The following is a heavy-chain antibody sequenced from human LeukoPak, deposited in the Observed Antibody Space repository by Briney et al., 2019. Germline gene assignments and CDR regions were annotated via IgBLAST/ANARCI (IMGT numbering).Heavy chain of an antibody. Sequence: PSETLSLTCTVSGGSISSYYWSWIRQPPGKGLEWIGYIYYSGSTNYNPSLKSRVTISVDTSKNQFSLKLSSVTAADTAVYYCVRHGGGYCSGGSCPPGGWFDPWGQGTLVTVSS. D-gene: IGHD2-15*01. CDR3: VRHGGGYCSGGSCPPGGWFDP. CDR2: IYYSGST. V-gene: IGHV4-59*08. CDR1: GGSISSYY. J-gene: IGHJ5*02.